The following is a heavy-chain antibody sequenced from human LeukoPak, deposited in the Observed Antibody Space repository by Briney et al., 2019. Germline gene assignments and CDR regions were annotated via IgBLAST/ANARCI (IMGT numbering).Heavy chain of an antibody. Sequence: PGGSLRLSCAASGFTFSSYWMHWVRQAPGKGLVWVSSIKSDGSSTSYADSVKGRFTISRDNAKNTLYLQMDSLRAEDTAIYYCARSNQADDYWGQGTLVTVSS. CDR3: ARSNQADDY. D-gene: IGHD1-14*01. CDR2: IKSDGSST. J-gene: IGHJ4*02. V-gene: IGHV3-74*01. CDR1: GFTFSSYW.